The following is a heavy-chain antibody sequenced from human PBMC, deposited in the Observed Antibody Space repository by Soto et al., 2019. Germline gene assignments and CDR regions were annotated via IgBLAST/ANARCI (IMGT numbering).Heavy chain of an antibody. D-gene: IGHD6-13*01. Sequence: PGGSLRLSCAASGFTFSSYAMHWVRQAPGKGLEWVAVISYDGSNKYYADSVKGRFTISRDNSKNTLYLQMNSLRAEDTAVYYCAGAAAGLYYFDYWGQGTLVTVSS. CDR2: ISYDGSNK. V-gene: IGHV3-30-3*01. CDR3: AGAAAGLYYFDY. CDR1: GFTFSSYA. J-gene: IGHJ4*02.